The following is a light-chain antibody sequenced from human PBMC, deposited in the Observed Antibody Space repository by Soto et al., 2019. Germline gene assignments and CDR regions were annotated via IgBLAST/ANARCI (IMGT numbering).Light chain of an antibody. V-gene: IGKV3-20*01. CDR2: GAS. CDR1: QSVSSSY. Sequence: ENVLTQSPGTLSLSPGERATLSCRASQSVSSSYLAWYQQKPGQAPRLLIYGASSRATGIPDRFSGSGSGTDFTLTISRLEPEDFAVYYCQKYGSSPRTFGQGTKVDIK. J-gene: IGKJ1*01. CDR3: QKYGSSPRT.